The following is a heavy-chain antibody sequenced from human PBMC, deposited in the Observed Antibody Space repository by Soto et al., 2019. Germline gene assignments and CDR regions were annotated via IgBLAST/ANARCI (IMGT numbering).Heavy chain of an antibody. D-gene: IGHD3-9*01. CDR2: ISCSGDIT. V-gene: IGHV3-23*01. J-gene: IGHJ4*02. Sequence: EVQLLESGGGLVQPGGSLRLSCAVSGFSFSNSAMNWVRQAPGKGLEWVAGISCSGDITYNTDPVKGRFAISRDTSKNVVYLQMRSLRAEDTAVYYCAKVPQWVLRYHDWFFDYWGQGTLSRSP. CDR1: GFSFSNSA. CDR3: AKVPQWVLRYHDWFFDY.